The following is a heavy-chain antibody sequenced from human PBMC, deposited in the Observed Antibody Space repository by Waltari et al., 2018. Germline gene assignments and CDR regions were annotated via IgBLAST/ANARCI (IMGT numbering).Heavy chain of an antibody. Sequence: VQLVQSGAEVKKPGASVKVSCEAFGYSFTSYEVNWVRQATGQGLEWMGWINPHSGEVGYTQRFQGRITMTRNTSINTVYMELSSLTADDTATYYCSDSSGPWGQGTLVTVSS. D-gene: IGHD3-22*01. CDR3: SDSSGP. CDR2: INPHSGEV. V-gene: IGHV1-8*01. CDR1: GYSFTSYE. J-gene: IGHJ5*02.